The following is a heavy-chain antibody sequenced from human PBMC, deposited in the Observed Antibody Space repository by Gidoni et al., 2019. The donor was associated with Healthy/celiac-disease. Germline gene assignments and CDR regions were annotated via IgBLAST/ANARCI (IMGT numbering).Heavy chain of an antibody. Sequence: VQLVESGGGVVQPGGSLRLPCAASGFPFSSYWSHWIRQAPGKGMVWVSRINSDGSSTSYADSVKGRFTISRDNAKNTLYLQMNSLRAEDTAVYYCAREADLDSSDYWGQGTLVTVSS. CDR2: INSDGSST. V-gene: IGHV3-74*01. CDR3: AREADLDSSDY. CDR1: GFPFSSYW. J-gene: IGHJ4*02.